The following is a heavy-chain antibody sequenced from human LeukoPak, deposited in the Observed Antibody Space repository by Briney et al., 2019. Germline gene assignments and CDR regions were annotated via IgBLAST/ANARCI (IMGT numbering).Heavy chain of an antibody. Sequence: SETLSLTCTDSGGSISSYYWTWIRQPPGKGLEWIGYIYYTGGTSYNPSLKSRLTISVDTSKNQFSLRLSSVTAADTAVYYCARGGHFDSSGYYWNAFDIWGQGTMVTVSS. D-gene: IGHD3-22*01. J-gene: IGHJ3*02. CDR3: ARGGHFDSSGYYWNAFDI. CDR1: GGSISSYY. V-gene: IGHV4-59*01. CDR2: IYYTGGT.